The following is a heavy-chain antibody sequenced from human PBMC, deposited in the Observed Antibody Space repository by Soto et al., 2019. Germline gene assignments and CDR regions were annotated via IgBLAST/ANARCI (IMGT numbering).Heavy chain of an antibody. CDR2: ISWNSGSI. Sequence: ESGGGLVQPGRSLRLSCAASGFTFDDYAMHWVRQAPGKGLEWVSGISWNSGSIGYADSVKGRFTISRDNAKNSLYLQMNSLRAEDTALYYCAKDHREVVTSPFDYWGQGTLVTVSS. J-gene: IGHJ4*02. D-gene: IGHD2-21*02. CDR3: AKDHREVVTSPFDY. CDR1: GFTFDDYA. V-gene: IGHV3-9*01.